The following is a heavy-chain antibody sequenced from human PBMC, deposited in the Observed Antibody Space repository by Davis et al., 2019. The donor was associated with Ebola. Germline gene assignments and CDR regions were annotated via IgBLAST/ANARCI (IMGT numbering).Heavy chain of an antibody. CDR3: ASSLVADH. J-gene: IGHJ4*02. V-gene: IGHV3-66*01. CDR1: GFTFSGSA. CDR2: IYSGGRT. D-gene: IGHD5-12*01. Sequence: GGSLRLSCAASGFTFSGSAMHWVRQAPGKGLEWMSVIYSGGRTLYADSVKGRFTISRDSSKNTLYLRMNSLRAEDTAVYYCASSLVADHWGQGTLVTVSS.